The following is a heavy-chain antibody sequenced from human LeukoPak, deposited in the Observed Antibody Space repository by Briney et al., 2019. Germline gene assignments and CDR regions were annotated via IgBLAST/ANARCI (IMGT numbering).Heavy chain of an antibody. Sequence: KPGESLRLSCVASGFTFSSYSMNWVRQGPGKGLEWVSSMSSGSRYIYYADSVRGRFTISRDNAKNSLYLLMNSLRAEDTAVYYCTRDRPTGASRFFVVQWGQGTLVTVSS. V-gene: IGHV3-21*01. CDR3: TRDRPTGASRFFVVQ. D-gene: IGHD3-3*01. CDR1: GFTFSSYS. CDR2: MSSGSRYI. J-gene: IGHJ4*02.